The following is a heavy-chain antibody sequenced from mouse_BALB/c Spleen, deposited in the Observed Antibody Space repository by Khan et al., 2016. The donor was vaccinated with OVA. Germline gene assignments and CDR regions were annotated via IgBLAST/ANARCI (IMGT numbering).Heavy chain of an antibody. CDR1: GFSLTSYG. CDR3: ARQPYWHYNIMDY. Sequence: QVQLKESGPGLVEPSQTLSITCTVSGFSLTSYGVYWFRQPPAKGLVWLVVIMSDGSTTYYSALITRLTLTKDYPTRHVFLEMISLQTDDTAMYCCARQPYWHYNIMDYWGQGTSVTVSS. D-gene: IGHD2-10*01. V-gene: IGHV2-6-1*01. CDR2: IMSDGST. J-gene: IGHJ4*01.